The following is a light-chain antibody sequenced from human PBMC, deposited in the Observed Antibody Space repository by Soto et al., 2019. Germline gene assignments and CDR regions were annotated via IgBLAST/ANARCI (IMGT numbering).Light chain of an antibody. J-gene: IGKJ5*01. V-gene: IGKV3-11*01. CDR3: QQLNSYPSA. CDR1: QSVSSY. CDR2: DTS. Sequence: VLTQSPATLSLSPGERATLSCRASQSVSSYLAWYQQKPGQAPRLLIYDTSNRATGVPARFSGSGSGTDFTLTISSLQPEDFATYYCQQLNSYPSAFGQGTRLEI.